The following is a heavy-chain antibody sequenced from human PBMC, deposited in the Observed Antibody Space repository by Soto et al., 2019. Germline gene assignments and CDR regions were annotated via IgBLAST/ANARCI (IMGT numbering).Heavy chain of an antibody. CDR2: IIPIFGTA. V-gene: IGHV1-69*12. J-gene: IGHJ4*02. Sequence: QVQLVQSGAEVKKPGSSVKVSCKASGGTFSSYAISWVRQAPGQGLEWMGGIIPIFGTANYAQKFQGRVTITADESTSTAYMELSSLRSDDTAVYYCARTDIAGRWSLFDYWGQGTLVTVSS. D-gene: IGHD6-13*01. CDR1: GGTFSSYA. CDR3: ARTDIAGRWSLFDY.